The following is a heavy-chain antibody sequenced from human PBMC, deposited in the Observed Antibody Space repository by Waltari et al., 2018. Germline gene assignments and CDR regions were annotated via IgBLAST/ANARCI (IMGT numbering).Heavy chain of an antibody. D-gene: IGHD6-13*01. CDR3: TTTGIAAAVHYYYYGMDV. V-gene: IGHV3-15*01. J-gene: IGHJ6*02. CDR1: GFTFSNAW. Sequence: EVQLVESGGGLVKPGGSLRLSCAASGFTFSNAWMSWVRQAQGKGLEWVGRIKSKTDGGTTDYAAPVKGRFTSSSAYSKNTLDLQMNILKTEDTAVYYCTTTGIAAAVHYYYYGMDVWGQGTTVTVSS. CDR2: IKSKTDGGTT.